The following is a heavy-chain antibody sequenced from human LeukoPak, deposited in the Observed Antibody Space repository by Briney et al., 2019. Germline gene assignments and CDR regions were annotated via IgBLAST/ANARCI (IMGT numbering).Heavy chain of an antibody. CDR1: GYTFSSYW. J-gene: IGHJ4*02. CDR2: IYPGGSDT. V-gene: IGHV5-51*01. Sequence: GDSLKISCKGSGYTFSSYWIAWVRQMPGKGLEWMGIIYPGGSDTRYSPSFQGQVTISADKSISTAYLQWRSLKASDTAMYYCARGRRYYDLLTGYYRDPYYFDYWGQGTLVTVSS. D-gene: IGHD3-9*01. CDR3: ARGRRYYDLLTGYYRDPYYFDY.